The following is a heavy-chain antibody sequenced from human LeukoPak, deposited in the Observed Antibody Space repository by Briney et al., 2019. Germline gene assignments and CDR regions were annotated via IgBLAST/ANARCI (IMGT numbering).Heavy chain of an antibody. CDR3: ARGGTVITV. D-gene: IGHD4-17*01. CDR2: ISSGSIHV. CDR1: GFTFSSYG. V-gene: IGHV3-21*01. J-gene: IGHJ4*02. Sequence: GGSLRLSCAASGFTFSSYGMHWVRQAPGKGLEWVSAISSGSIHVDYADSVKGRFTISRDNAKNSLYLQMNSLRAEDTAVYYCARGGTVITVWGQGTLVTVSS.